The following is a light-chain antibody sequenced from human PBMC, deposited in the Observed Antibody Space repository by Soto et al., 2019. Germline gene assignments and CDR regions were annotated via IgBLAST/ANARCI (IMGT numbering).Light chain of an antibody. CDR3: QQYGSSGT. CDR1: QSGSNNY. CDR2: GAS. J-gene: IGKJ1*01. Sequence: EIVLTQSPGTLSLSPGERATLSCRASQSGSNNYLAWYQQKPGQAPRLLIYGASNRATGIPDRFSGSGSGTDFTLTISRLEPEDVAVYYCQQYGSSGTFGQGTKVDIK. V-gene: IGKV3-20*01.